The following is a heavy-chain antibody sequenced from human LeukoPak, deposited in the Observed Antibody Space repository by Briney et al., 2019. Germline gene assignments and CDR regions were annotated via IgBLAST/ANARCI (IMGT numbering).Heavy chain of an antibody. CDR2: INHSGST. CDR1: GGSFSGYY. CDR3: AREDYSSSGWFDP. J-gene: IGHJ5*02. D-gene: IGHD6-6*01. Sequence: PSETLSLTCAVYGGSFSGYYWSWIRQPPGKGLEWIGEINHSGSTNYNPSLKSRVTISVDTSKNQFSLKLSSVTAADTAVYYCAREDYSSSGWFDPWGQGTLVTVSS. V-gene: IGHV4-34*01.